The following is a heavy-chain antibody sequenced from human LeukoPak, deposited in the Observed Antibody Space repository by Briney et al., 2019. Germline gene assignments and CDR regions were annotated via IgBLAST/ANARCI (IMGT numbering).Heavy chain of an antibody. CDR3: ARSKIRIAVVPAAAYFDY. CDR2: INHSGST. V-gene: IGHV4-34*01. D-gene: IGHD2-2*01. Sequence: SETLSLTCAVYGGSFSGYYWSWIRQPPGKGLEWIGEINHSGSTNYNPSLKSRVTISVDTSKNQFSLKLSSVTAADTAVYYCARSKIRIAVVPAAAYFDYWGQGTLVTVSS. J-gene: IGHJ4*02. CDR1: GGSFSGYY.